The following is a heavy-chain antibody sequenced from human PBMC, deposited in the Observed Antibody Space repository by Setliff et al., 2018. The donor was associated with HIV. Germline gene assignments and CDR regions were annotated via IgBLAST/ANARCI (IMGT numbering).Heavy chain of an antibody. V-gene: IGHV3-48*01. J-gene: IGHJ1*01. Sequence: GESLKISCAASGFTFNSYAMSWVRQAPGKGLEWVSYISSRSNTKYYADSVKGRFTISRDNVKNSVHLQMNGLKVEDTAVYYCARDWGDIAEAGDYSEYLQYWGQGTLVTVSS. D-gene: IGHD6-13*01. CDR1: GFTFNSYA. CDR2: ISSRSNTK. CDR3: ARDWGDIAEAGDYSEYLQY.